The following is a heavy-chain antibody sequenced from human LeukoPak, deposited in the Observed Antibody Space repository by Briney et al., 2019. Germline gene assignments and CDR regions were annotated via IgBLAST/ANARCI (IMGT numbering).Heavy chain of an antibody. CDR2: IIPILGIA. CDR3: ARGEQLRSFDP. Sequence: SVKVSCXASGGTFSSYTISWVRQAPGQGLEWMGRIIPILGIANYAQKFQGRVTITADKSTSTAYMELSSLRSEDTAVYYCARGEQLRSFDPWGQGTLVTVSS. J-gene: IGHJ5*02. CDR1: GGTFSSYT. D-gene: IGHD6-6*01. V-gene: IGHV1-69*02.